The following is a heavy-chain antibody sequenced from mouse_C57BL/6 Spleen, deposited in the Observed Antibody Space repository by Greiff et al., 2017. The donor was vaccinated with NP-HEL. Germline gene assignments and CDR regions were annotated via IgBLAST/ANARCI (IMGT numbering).Heavy chain of an antibody. CDR2: INPSSGYT. D-gene: IGHD1-1*01. Sequence: VQLQQSGAELARPGASVKMSCKASGYTFTSYAMHWVKQRPGQGLEWIGYINPSSGYTKYNQKFKDKATLTADKSSSTAYMQLSSLTSEDSAVYYCARGGTTVVDFDYWGQGTTLTVSS. CDR3: ARGGTTVVDFDY. J-gene: IGHJ2*01. V-gene: IGHV1-4*01. CDR1: GYTFTSYA.